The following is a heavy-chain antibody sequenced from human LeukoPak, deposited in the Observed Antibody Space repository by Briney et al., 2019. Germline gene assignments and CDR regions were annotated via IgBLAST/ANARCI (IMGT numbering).Heavy chain of an antibody. Sequence: GGSLRLSCAASGFTFSSYWMGWVRQSPAKGLEWVASIQQGGSHKYYVDSVKGRFTISRDNAKNSLYLQMNSLRAEDTAVYYCARGQLFDYWGQGTLVTVSS. J-gene: IGHJ4*02. D-gene: IGHD6-13*01. CDR1: GFTFSSYW. CDR3: ARGQLFDY. CDR2: IQQGGSHK. V-gene: IGHV3-7*04.